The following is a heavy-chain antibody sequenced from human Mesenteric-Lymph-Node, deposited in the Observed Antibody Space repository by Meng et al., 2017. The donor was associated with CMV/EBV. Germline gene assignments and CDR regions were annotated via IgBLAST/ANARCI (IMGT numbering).Heavy chain of an antibody. CDR3: ARVPAASFDY. CDR2: IPFDGNNE. V-gene: IGHV3-30*04. J-gene: IGHJ4*02. D-gene: IGHD2-2*01. CDR1: GFTFSSYA. Sequence: LSCAASGFTFSSYAMHWVRQAPGKGLEWVAVIPFDGNNEHYADSVKGRFTISRDNAKNSLYLQMNSLRAEDTAVYYCARVPAASFDYWGQGTLVTVSS.